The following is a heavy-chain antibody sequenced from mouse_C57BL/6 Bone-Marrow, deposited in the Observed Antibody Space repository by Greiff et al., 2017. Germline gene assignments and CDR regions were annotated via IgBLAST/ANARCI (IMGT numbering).Heavy chain of an antibody. V-gene: IGHV5-6*01. Sequence: EVKLVESGGDLVKPGGSLKLSCASSGFTFSRSGLSCVRPTPDKRLALVATISSGGSYTYYPDSVQGRFTLSRDNAKNTLYLQMSSLKSEDTAMYYCARQNGYYGAMDYWGQGTSVTVSS. CDR1: GFTFSRSG. D-gene: IGHD2-3*01. CDR3: ARQNGYYGAMDY. J-gene: IGHJ4*01. CDR2: ISSGGSYT.